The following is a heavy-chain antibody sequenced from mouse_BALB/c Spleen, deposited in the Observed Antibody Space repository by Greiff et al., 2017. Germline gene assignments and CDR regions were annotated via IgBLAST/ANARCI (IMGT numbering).Heavy chain of an antibody. Sequence: DVMLVESGGGLVQPGGSLRLSCATSGFTFTDYYMSWVRQPPGKALEWLGFIRNKANGYTTEYSASVKGRFTISRDNSQSILYLQMNTLRAEDSATYYCARDNGNYDYWGQGTTLTVSS. D-gene: IGHD2-1*01. CDR3: ARDNGNYDY. CDR1: GFTFTDYY. CDR2: IRNKANGYTT. J-gene: IGHJ2*01. V-gene: IGHV7-3*02.